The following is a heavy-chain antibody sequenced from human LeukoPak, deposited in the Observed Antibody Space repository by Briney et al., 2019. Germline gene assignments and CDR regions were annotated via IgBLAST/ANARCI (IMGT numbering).Heavy chain of an antibody. Sequence: ASVKVSCKASGYTFTGHYMHWVRQAPGQGLEWMGWINPNSGGTNYAQKFQGRVTMTRDTSISTAYMELSRLRSDDTAVYYCARDADYGDYRFDYWGQGILVTVSS. V-gene: IGHV1-2*02. CDR2: INPNSGGT. CDR1: GYTFTGHY. D-gene: IGHD4-17*01. CDR3: ARDADYGDYRFDY. J-gene: IGHJ4*02.